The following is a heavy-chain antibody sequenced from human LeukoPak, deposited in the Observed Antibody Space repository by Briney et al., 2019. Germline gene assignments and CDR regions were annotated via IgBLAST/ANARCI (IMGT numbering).Heavy chain of an antibody. D-gene: IGHD2-15*01. CDR2: IYYSGST. CDR1: GGSVSSGSYY. V-gene: IGHV4-61*01. J-gene: IGHJ4*02. Sequence: SETLSLTCTVSGGSVSSGSYYWSWIRQPPGKGLEWIGYIYYSGSTNYNPSLKSRVTISVDTSKNQFSLKLSSVTAADTAVYYCARVGVVGARYFDYWGQGTLVTVSS. CDR3: ARVGVVGARYFDY.